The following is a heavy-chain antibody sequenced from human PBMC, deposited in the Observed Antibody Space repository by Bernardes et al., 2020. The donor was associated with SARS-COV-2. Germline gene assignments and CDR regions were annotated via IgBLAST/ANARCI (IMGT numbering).Heavy chain of an antibody. Sequence: GGSLRLSCAASGFTFSSYSMNWVRQAPGKGLEWVSYIRSSSSYIYYADYADSVKGRFTISRDNAKNSLYLQMNSLRAEDTAVYYCAREGDIVVVVAATPMVGGMDVWGQGTTVTVSS. CDR2: IRSSSSYI. CDR1: GFTFSSYS. D-gene: IGHD2-15*01. V-gene: IGHV3-21*01. J-gene: IGHJ6*02. CDR3: AREGDIVVVVAATPMVGGMDV.